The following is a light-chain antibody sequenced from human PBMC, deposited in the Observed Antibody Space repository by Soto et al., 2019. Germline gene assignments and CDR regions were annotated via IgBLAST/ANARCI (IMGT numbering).Light chain of an antibody. J-gene: IGLJ3*02. CDR3: GTWDSSLSAGV. CDR2: DNN. Sequence: QSVLTQPPSASGTPGQRVTISCSGSGSNIGNNYVYWYQQVPGTAPKLLIYDNNKRPSGIPDRFSGSKSGTSATLGIAGLQTGDEADYYCGTWDSSLSAGVFGGGTKVTVL. CDR1: GSNIGNNY. V-gene: IGLV1-51*01.